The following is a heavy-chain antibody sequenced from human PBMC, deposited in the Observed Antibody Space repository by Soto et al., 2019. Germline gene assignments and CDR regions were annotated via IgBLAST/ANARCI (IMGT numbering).Heavy chain of an antibody. CDR3: GRALTPVTLFVP. CDR1: DGSISRGGYN. CDR2: IFYSGST. V-gene: IGHV4-31*03. Sequence: QVQLQESGPGLVKPSQTLSLTCTVSDGSISRGGYNWSWIRQQPGKSREWIRYIFYSGSTHYNPSLKRRVTISLGASENHFDLKLSSETAACTAVYYCGRALTPVTLFVPWGQGTLGSVSS. D-gene: IGHD4-17*01. J-gene: IGHJ5*02.